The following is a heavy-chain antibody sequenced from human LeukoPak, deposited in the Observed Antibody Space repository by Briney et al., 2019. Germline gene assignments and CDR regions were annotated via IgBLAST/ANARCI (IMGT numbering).Heavy chain of an antibody. CDR3: STGSGHAFDI. D-gene: IGHD3-10*01. J-gene: IGHJ3*02. Sequence: GGSLRHSCAASGFTFSSYWMHWVRQVPGKGLVWVSRINSDGSSTSYADSVKGRFTISRDNAKNTLYVQMNSLRAEDTAVYYCSTGSGHAFDIWGRGTMVTVSS. CDR2: INSDGSST. V-gene: IGHV3-74*01. CDR1: GFTFSSYW.